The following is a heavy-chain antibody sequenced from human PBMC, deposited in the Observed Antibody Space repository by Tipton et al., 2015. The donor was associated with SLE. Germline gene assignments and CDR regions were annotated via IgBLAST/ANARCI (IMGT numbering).Heavy chain of an antibody. Sequence: TLSLTCTVSGGSISSDSYYWSWLRQSAGKGLEWIGHIYSSGRTNYNPSLKSRVTMSVDTSKNQFSLRLSSVTAADTAVYYCARDSERIDWLSEGNYYYMDVWGKGTTVTVSS. CDR1: GGSISSDSYY. CDR2: IYSSGRT. V-gene: IGHV4-61*09. CDR3: ARDSERIDWLSEGNYYYMDV. D-gene: IGHD3-9*01. J-gene: IGHJ6*03.